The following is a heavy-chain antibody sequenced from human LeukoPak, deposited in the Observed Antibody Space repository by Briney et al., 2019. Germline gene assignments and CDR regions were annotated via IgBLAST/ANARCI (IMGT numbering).Heavy chain of an antibody. CDR2: IYYSGST. J-gene: IGHJ3*02. CDR1: GGSISSSSYY. V-gene: IGHV4-61*05. D-gene: IGHD1-14*01. CDR3: ARASPISNRYAFDI. Sequence: SETLSLTCTVSGGSISSSSYYWGWIRQPPGKGLEWIGYIYYSGSTNYNPSLKSRVTISVDTSKNQFSLKLSSVTAADTAVYYCARASPISNRYAFDIWGQGTMVTVSS.